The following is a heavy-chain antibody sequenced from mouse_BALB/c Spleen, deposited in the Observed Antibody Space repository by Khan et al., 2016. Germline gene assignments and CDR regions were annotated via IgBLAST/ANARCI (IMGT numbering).Heavy chain of an antibody. Sequence: EVKLLESGGGLVQPGGSLKLSCAASGFDFSRYWLSWVRQAPGNGLEWIGEINPDSSTINYTPSLKDKFIISRANATNTLYLQMSKVRSEDTALFYCARLHYCGRFAYWGQGTLVTVSA. V-gene: IGHV4-1*02. J-gene: IGHJ3*01. CDR2: INPDSSTI. CDR3: ARLHYCGRFAY. D-gene: IGHD1-2*01. CDR1: GFDFSRYW.